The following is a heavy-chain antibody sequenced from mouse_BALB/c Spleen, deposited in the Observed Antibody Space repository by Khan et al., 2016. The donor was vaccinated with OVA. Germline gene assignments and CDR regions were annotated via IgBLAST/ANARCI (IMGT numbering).Heavy chain of an antibody. J-gene: IGHJ1*01. CDR1: GFTFTDYY. V-gene: IGHV7-3*02. Sequence: EVELVESGGGLVQPGGSLRLSCASSGFTFTDYYMSWVRQPPGKSLEWLGFIRNKAKGYTTEYSAPVKGRFTISGDNSQNIVYLHMNTLRAEDSATCYGARETGGGVCWYLDVWCAGTTVTDAS. CDR2: IRNKAKGYTT. CDR3: ARETGGGVCWYLDV.